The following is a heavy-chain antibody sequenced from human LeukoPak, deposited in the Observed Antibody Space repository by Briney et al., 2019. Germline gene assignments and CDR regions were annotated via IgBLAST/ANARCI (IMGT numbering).Heavy chain of an antibody. CDR1: GGTFSSYA. J-gene: IGHJ4*02. CDR2: IIPIFGTA. D-gene: IGHD3-3*01. CDR3: ARGSSYDFWSGYFDY. V-gene: IGHV1-69*05. Sequence: SVKVSCKASGGTFSSYAISWVRQAPGQGLEWMGGIIPIFGTANYAQKFQGRVTITTDESTSTAYMELSSLRSEDTGVYYCARGSSYDFWSGYFDYWGQGTLVTVSS.